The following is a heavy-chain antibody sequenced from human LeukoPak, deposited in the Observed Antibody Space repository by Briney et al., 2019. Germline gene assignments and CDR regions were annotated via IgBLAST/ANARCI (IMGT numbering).Heavy chain of an antibody. J-gene: IGHJ4*02. CDR1: GFTFSSYA. Sequence: GGSLRLSCAASGFTFSSYAMSWVRQAPGKGLEWVSAISGSGDSTYYADSVKGRFTISRDNAKNSLYLQMNSLRAEDTAVYYCARDDCSGGSCYSLLDYWGQGTLVTVSS. V-gene: IGHV3-23*01. CDR3: ARDDCSGGSCYSLLDY. CDR2: ISGSGDST. D-gene: IGHD2-15*01.